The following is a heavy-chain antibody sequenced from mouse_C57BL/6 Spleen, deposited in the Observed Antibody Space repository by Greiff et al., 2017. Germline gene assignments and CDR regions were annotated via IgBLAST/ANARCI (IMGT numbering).Heavy chain of an antibody. D-gene: IGHD1-1*01. CDR2: IYPGSGST. Sequence: QVQLQQPGAELVKPGASGKMSCKASGYTFTSYWITWVKQRPGQGLAWIGDIYPGSGSTNYNEKFKRKATLTVDTSSSTAYMQLSSLTAEDSAVYNCARREDYGSGFGENYWGQGTTLTVSS. CDR1: GYTFTSYW. CDR3: ARREDYGSGFGENY. J-gene: IGHJ2*01. V-gene: IGHV1-55*01.